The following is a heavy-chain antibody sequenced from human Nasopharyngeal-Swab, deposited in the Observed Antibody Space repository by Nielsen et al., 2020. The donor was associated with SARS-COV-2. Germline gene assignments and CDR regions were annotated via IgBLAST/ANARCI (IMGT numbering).Heavy chain of an antibody. Sequence: SDTLSLTCAVYGGSFSGYYWSWIRQPPGKGLEWIGEINHSGSTNSNPSLKSRVTISVDTSKNQFSLKLSSATAADTAVYYCARVYSTTAHYYYGMDVGGQGTTVTVSS. CDR2: INHSGST. CDR1: GGSFSGYY. CDR3: ARVYSTTAHYYYGMDV. J-gene: IGHJ6*02. D-gene: IGHD2-2*01. V-gene: IGHV4-34*01.